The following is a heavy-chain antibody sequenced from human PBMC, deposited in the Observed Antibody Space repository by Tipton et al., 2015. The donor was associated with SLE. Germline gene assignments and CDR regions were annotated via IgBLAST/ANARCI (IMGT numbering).Heavy chain of an antibody. V-gene: IGHV4-4*07. Sequence: TLSLTCTVSSASISSYYWSWIRQPAGKGLEWIGRSYTTGITNYNPSLKGRVTMSVDTSKHQFSLKLNSVTAADTAVYYCARHDTNYGRNWFDPWGQGTLVTVSS. CDR3: ARHDTNYGRNWFDP. CDR2: SYTTGIT. D-gene: IGHD2-8*01. CDR1: SASISSYY. J-gene: IGHJ5*02.